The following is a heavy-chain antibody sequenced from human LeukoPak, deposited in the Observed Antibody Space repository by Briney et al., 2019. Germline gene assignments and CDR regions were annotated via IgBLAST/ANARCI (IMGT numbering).Heavy chain of an antibody. J-gene: IGHJ4*02. D-gene: IGHD3-22*01. V-gene: IGHV1-69*05. CDR3: ARDEGPYDSSGYYWGEGY. CDR2: IIPIFGTA. Sequence: SVKVSCKASGGTFSSYAISGVRQAPGQGLEWMGGIIPIFGTANYAQKFQGRVTITTDESTSTAYMELSSLRSEDTAVYYCARDEGPYDSSGYYWGEGYWGQGTLVTVSS. CDR1: GGTFSSYA.